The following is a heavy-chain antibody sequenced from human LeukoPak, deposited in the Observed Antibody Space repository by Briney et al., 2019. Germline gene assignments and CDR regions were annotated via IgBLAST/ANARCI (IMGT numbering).Heavy chain of an antibody. CDR2: ISGYKGNT. Sequence: ASVKVSCKASGYTFTSYGISWVRQAPGQGLEWMGWISGYKGNTNYAQKFQGRVTMTEDTSTDTAYMELSSLRSEDTAVYYCATVFYWGQGTLVTVSS. CDR3: ATVFY. V-gene: IGHV1-18*01. J-gene: IGHJ4*02. CDR1: GYTFTSYG.